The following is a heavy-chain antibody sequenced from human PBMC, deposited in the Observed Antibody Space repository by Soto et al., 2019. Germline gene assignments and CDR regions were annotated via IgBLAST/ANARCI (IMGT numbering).Heavy chain of an antibody. D-gene: IGHD5-18*01. CDR1: GGSISSYY. J-gene: IGHJ5*02. Sequence: PSETLSLTCTVSGGSISSYYWSWIRQPPGKGLEWIGYIYYSGSTNYNPSLKSRVTISVDTSKNQFSLKLSSVTAADTAVYYCGRAASDTAMVVFTNWFDPWGQGTLVTVSS. V-gene: IGHV4-59*01. CDR2: IYYSGST. CDR3: GRAASDTAMVVFTNWFDP.